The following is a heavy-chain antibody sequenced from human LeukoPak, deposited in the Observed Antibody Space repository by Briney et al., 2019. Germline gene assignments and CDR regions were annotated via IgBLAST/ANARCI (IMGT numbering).Heavy chain of an antibody. CDR2: IGYDGSKK. J-gene: IGHJ5*02. D-gene: IGHD3-16*01. CDR3: GRTNSYDYVDP. V-gene: IGHV3-30*02. CDR1: GYIFSCCC. Sequence: GGSLRLSCVASGYIFSCCCVHWVRQAPGKGLEWVAFIGYDGSKKYYRDSVKGRFTISRDNSRNTLYLQMNSLRAEDTAVYYCGRTNSYDYVDPWGQGTLVTVSS.